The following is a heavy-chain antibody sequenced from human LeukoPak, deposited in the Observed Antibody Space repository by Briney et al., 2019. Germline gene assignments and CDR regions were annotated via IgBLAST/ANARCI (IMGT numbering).Heavy chain of an antibody. CDR2: ISYDGSNK. Sequence: PGGSLRLSCAASGSTFSSYAMHWVRQAPGKGLEWVAVISYDGSNKYYADSVKGRFTISRDNSKNTLYLQMNSLRAEDTAVYYCAREGRYCSGGSCYDWFDPWGQGTLVTVSS. V-gene: IGHV3-30*04. J-gene: IGHJ5*02. CDR1: GSTFSSYA. D-gene: IGHD2-15*01. CDR3: AREGRYCSGGSCYDWFDP.